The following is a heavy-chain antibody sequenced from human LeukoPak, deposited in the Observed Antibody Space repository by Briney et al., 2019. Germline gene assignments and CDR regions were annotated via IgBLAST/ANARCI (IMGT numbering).Heavy chain of an antibody. CDR2: IYYSGST. D-gene: IGHD5-24*01. CDR3: ARRGDGYNYPHFDY. CDR1: GGSISSYY. Sequence: SETLSLTCTVSGGSISSYYWSWVRQPPGKGLEWVGYIYYSGSTNYNPSLKGRVTISVDTSNNQFSLKLSSVTAADTAVYYCARRGDGYNYPHFDYWGQGTLVTVSS. V-gene: IGHV4-59*08. J-gene: IGHJ4*02.